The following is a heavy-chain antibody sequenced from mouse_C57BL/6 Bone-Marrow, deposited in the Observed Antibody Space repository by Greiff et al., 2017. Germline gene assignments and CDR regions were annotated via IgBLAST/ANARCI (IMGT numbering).Heavy chain of an antibody. CDR3: ARPPYSNYVGDY. Sequence: QVQLQQSGAELMKPGASVKLSCKATGYTFTGYWIEWVKQRPGHGLEWIGEILPGSGSTTYNEKFKGKATFTADTSSNTAYMQLSSLTTEDSAIYYCARPPYSNYVGDYWGQGTSVTVSS. V-gene: IGHV1-9*01. D-gene: IGHD2-5*01. CDR2: ILPGSGST. CDR1: GYTFTGYW. J-gene: IGHJ4*01.